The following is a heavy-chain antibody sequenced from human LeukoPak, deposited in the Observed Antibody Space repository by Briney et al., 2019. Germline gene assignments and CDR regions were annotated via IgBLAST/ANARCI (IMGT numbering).Heavy chain of an antibody. CDR2: IIPIFGTA. CDR1: VGTFSSYA. D-gene: IGHD4/OR15-4a*01. Sequence: ASVKVSCKASVGTFSSYAISWVRQAPGQGLEWMGGIIPIFGTANYAQKSQGRVTITADESTSTAYMELRSLRSKDTDVCYCAEGKGALRYYMDASGERTTGTTSS. V-gene: IGHV1-69*13. J-gene: IGHJ6*03. CDR3: AEGKGALRYYMDA.